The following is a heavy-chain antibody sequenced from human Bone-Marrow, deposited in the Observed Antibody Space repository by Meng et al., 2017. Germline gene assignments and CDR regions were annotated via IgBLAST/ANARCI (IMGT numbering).Heavy chain of an antibody. V-gene: IGHV3-73*01. D-gene: IGHD3-3*02. CDR2: IKIKTDTYAT. J-gene: IGHJ3*02. Sequence: GESLKISCVVSGFTFSGSDVHWVRLASGKRLEWVGRIKIKTDTYATAFAASVKGRFTISRDDSKNTAYLQLNSLKTEDTAVYDCTVFSRGHIWGQGTMVTVSS. CDR3: TVFSRGHI. CDR1: GFTFSGSD.